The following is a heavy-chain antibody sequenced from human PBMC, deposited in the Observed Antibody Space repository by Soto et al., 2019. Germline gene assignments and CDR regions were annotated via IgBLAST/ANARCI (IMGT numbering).Heavy chain of an antibody. CDR1: KFTFSRYA. V-gene: IGHV3-23*01. CDR3: ATEGVTLVRGIIPFDY. Sequence: EVQLLESGGGWVQPGGSLRLSCAASKFTFSRYAMSWVRQAPGKGLEWVSVISGRGGRTYYADSVKGRFTISRDNSKNTLYLQMNSLRAEDTAVYYCATEGVTLVRGIIPFDYWGQGTLVTVSS. CDR2: ISGRGGRT. D-gene: IGHD3-10*01. J-gene: IGHJ4*02.